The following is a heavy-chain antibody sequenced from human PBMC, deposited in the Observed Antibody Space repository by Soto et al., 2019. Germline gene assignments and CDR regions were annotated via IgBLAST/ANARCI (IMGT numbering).Heavy chain of an antibody. Sequence: GGSLRLSCAASGFTFSSYAMHWVRQAPGKGLEWVAVISYDGSNKYYADSVKGRFTISRDNSKNTLYLQMNSLRAEDTAVYYCARDGVTIWVNWFDPWGQGTLVTVSS. CDR2: ISYDGSNK. CDR1: GFTFSSYA. D-gene: IGHD3-3*01. CDR3: ARDGVTIWVNWFDP. V-gene: IGHV3-30-3*01. J-gene: IGHJ5*02.